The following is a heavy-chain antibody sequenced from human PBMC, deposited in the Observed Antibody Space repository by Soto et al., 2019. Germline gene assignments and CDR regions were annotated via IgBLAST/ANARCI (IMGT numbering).Heavy chain of an antibody. Sequence: PSETLSLTCTVSGGSISSYYWSWIRQPPGKGLEWIGYIYYSGSTNYNPSLKSRVTISVDTSKNQFSLKLSSVTAADTAVYYCARGGLLWFGEPVMWFDPWGQGTLVTVSS. CDR1: GGSISSYY. J-gene: IGHJ5*02. D-gene: IGHD3-10*01. CDR2: IYYSGST. V-gene: IGHV4-59*01. CDR3: ARGGLLWFGEPVMWFDP.